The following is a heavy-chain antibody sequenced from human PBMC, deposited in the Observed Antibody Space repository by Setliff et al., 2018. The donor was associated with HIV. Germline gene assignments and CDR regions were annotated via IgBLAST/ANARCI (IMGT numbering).Heavy chain of an antibody. CDR1: GGSIRSGDYY. Sequence: SETLSLTCTVSGGSIRSGDYYWSWIRQHPGKGLEWIGYIYHTGSVYYNPSLNGRVTMSVDTFKNQFSLKLNSVTAADTAVYYCVRDRGITGRFFFWFDPWGQGILVTVSS. CDR3: VRDRGITGRFFFWFDP. CDR2: IYHTGSV. J-gene: IGHJ5*02. V-gene: IGHV4-31*03. D-gene: IGHD1-20*01.